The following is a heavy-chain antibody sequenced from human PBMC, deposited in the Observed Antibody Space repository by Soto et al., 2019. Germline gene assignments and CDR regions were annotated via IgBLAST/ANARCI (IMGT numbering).Heavy chain of an antibody. CDR1: GFTFSSYG. V-gene: IGHV3-33*01. CDR2: IWYDGSNK. CDR3: ARDRDYVNKLDY. J-gene: IGHJ4*02. D-gene: IGHD4-17*01. Sequence: QVQLVESGAGVVQPGRSLRLSCAASGFTFSSYGMHWVRQAPGKGLEWVAVIWYDGSNKYYADSVKGRFTISRDNSKNTLYLQMNSLRAEDTAVYYCARDRDYVNKLDYWGQGTLVTVSS.